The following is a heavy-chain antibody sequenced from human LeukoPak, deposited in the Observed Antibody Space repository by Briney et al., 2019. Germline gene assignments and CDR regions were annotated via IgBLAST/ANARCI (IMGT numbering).Heavy chain of an antibody. V-gene: IGHV4-61*01. CDR2: IYYSGST. CDR3: AREGSGSWSQLDAFDI. CDR1: GGSVSSGSYY. J-gene: IGHJ3*02. Sequence: SETLSLTCTVSGGSVSSGSYYWSWIRQPPGKGLEWIGYIYYSGSTYYNPSLKSRVTISVDTSKNQFSLKLSSVTAADTAVYYCAREGSGSWSQLDAFDIWGQGTMVTVSS. D-gene: IGHD6-13*01.